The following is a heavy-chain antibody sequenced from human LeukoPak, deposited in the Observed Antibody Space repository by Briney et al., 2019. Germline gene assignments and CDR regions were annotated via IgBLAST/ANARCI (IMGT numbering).Heavy chain of an antibody. CDR3: ARGPLEWLLYHDAFDI. V-gene: IGHV5-51*01. CDR1: GYSFTSYW. J-gene: IGHJ3*02. D-gene: IGHD3-3*01. Sequence: RGESLKISCKGSGYSFTSYWIGWVRQMAGKGLEWMGIIYPGDSDTRYSPSFQGQVTISADKSIGTAYLQWSSLKASDTAMYYCARGPLEWLLYHDAFDIWGQGTMVTVSS. CDR2: IYPGDSDT.